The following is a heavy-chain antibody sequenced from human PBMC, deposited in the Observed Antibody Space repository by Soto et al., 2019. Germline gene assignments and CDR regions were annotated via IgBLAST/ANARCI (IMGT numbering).Heavy chain of an antibody. CDR1: GYSFTSYW. CDR2: IYPGDSDT. Sequence: GESLKISCKGSGYSFTSYWIGWVRQMPGKGLEWMGIIYPGDSDTRYSPSFQGQVTISADKSISTAYLQWSSLKASDTAMYYCAVQGAHCSSTSWGKDTREVYYYYGMDVWGQGTTVTVSS. V-gene: IGHV5-51*01. J-gene: IGHJ6*02. D-gene: IGHD2-2*01. CDR3: AVQGAHCSSTSWGKDTREVYYYYGMDV.